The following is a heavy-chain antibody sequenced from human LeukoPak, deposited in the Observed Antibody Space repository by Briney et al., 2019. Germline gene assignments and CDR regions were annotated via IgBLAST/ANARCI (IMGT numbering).Heavy chain of an antibody. CDR3: ARDPTMDAFDL. CDR2: IYSGGST. CDR1: GFTVSSNY. J-gene: IGHJ3*01. Sequence: GGSLRLSCAASGFTVSSNYMSWVRQAPGKGLEWVSVIYSGGSTYYADSVKGRFTISRDNSKNTLFLQMNSLRAEDTAVYYCARDPTMDAFDLWGQGTLVTVSS. D-gene: IGHD4/OR15-4a*01. V-gene: IGHV3-66*01.